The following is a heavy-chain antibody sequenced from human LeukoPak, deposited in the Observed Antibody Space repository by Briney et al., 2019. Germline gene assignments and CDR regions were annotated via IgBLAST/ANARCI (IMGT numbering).Heavy chain of an antibody. Sequence: ASVKVSCKASGYTFTGYYMHWVRQAPGQGLEWMGWINPNSGGTNYAQKFQGRDTMTRDTSISTAYMELSRLRSDDTAVYYCARDPIVLRFSKGFFDYWGQGTLVTVSS. V-gene: IGHV1-2*02. CDR2: INPNSGGT. CDR1: GYTFTGYY. CDR3: ARDPIVLRFSKGFFDY. J-gene: IGHJ4*02. D-gene: IGHD3-3*01.